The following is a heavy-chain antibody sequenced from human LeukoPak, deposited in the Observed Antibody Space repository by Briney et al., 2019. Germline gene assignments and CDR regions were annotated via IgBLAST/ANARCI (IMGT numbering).Heavy chain of an antibody. CDR3: AKGRGGSLLRGYFDY. J-gene: IGHJ4*02. D-gene: IGHD2-15*01. CDR2: ISGSGGST. CDR1: GFTFSSYA. Sequence: GGSLRLSCAASGFTFSSYAMSWVRQAPGKGLEWVSAISGSGGSTYYADSVKGRFTISRDNSKNTLYLQMNSLRAEDTAVYYCAKGRGGSLLRGYFDYWGQGTLVTVSS. V-gene: IGHV3-23*01.